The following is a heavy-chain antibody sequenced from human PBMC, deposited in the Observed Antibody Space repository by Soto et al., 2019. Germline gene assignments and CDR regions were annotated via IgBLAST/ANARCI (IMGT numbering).Heavy chain of an antibody. J-gene: IGHJ3*02. Sequence: QVQLQESGPGLVKPSQTLSLTCTVSGGSISSGDYYWSWIRQPPGKGLEWIGYIYYSGSTYYNPSLTSRVTISVDTSKNQFSLKLSSVTAADTAVYYCARDRGYCGGDCYLDAFDIWGQGTMVTVSS. CDR2: IYYSGST. D-gene: IGHD2-21*02. V-gene: IGHV4-30-4*01. CDR3: ARDRGYCGGDCYLDAFDI. CDR1: GGSISSGDYY.